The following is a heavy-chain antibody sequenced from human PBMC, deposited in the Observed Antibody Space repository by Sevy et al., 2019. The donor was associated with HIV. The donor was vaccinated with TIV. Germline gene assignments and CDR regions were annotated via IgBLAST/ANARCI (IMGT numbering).Heavy chain of an antibody. Sequence: GGSLRLSCAASGFIFSGYTMNWVRQAPGQGLEWVSSISSGSSFIYYADSLQGRFIISRDNARKSLYLQMNNLRVEDTAVYYCARVGLGDCSGTNCSPNDYWGQGTLVTVSS. J-gene: IGHJ4*02. CDR3: ARVGLGDCSGTNCSPNDY. CDR1: GFIFSGYT. V-gene: IGHV3-21*01. CDR2: ISSGSSFI. D-gene: IGHD2-2*01.